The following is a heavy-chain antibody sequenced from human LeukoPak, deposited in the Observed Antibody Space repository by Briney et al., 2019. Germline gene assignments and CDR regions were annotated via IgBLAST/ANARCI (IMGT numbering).Heavy chain of an antibody. V-gene: IGHV4-38-2*02. CDR1: GDSITTSYY. Sequence: SETLSLTCSLSGDSITTSYYXTWIRQPPXXXXXXIWSXXXXXTXXXXPSXXXXXXXFXDMSKNQFSLRLNSVTAADTAVYHCARHPPGSRYAFDIWGQGTMVTVSS. J-gene: IGHJ3*02. CDR2: XXXXXTX. CDR3: ARHPPGSRYAFDI.